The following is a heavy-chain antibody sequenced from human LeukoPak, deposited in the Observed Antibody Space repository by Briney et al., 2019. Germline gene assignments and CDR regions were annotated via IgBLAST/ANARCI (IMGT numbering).Heavy chain of an antibody. Sequence: PSETLSLTCAVYGGSFSGYYWSLVRQPPGKGLEWIGEINHSGSTNYNPSLKSRVTISVDTSKNQFSLKLSSVTAADTAVYYCARGGYSYGPRHFDYWGQGTLVTVSS. CDR3: ARGGYSYGPRHFDY. J-gene: IGHJ4*02. D-gene: IGHD5-18*01. CDR1: GGSFSGYY. CDR2: INHSGST. V-gene: IGHV4-34*01.